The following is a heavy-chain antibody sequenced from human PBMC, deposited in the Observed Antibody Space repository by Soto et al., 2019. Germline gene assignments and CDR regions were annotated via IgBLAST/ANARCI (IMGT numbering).Heavy chain of an antibody. Sequence: EVQLVESGGGLVQPGRSLRLSCAASGFTFDDYAMHWVRQAPGKGLEWVSGISGNSGSIGYADSVKGRFTISRVNAKNSLYLQMHSLRAEDTALYYCATQGYWCQGTLVTVS. V-gene: IGHV3-9*01. J-gene: IGHJ4*02. CDR3: ATQGY. CDR1: GFTFDDYA. CDR2: ISGNSGSI.